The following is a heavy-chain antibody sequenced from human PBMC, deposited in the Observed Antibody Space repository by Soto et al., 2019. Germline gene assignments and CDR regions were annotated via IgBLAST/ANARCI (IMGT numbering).Heavy chain of an antibody. CDR3: ARDCYYGMDV. CDR1: GGSISSYY. CDR2: IYHSGST. J-gene: IGHJ6*02. Sequence: SETLSLTCTVPGGSISSYYWSWIRQPPGKGLEWIGYIYHSGSTNYNPSLKSRITISVDTSKNQFSLKLSSVTAADTAVYYCARDCYYGMDVWGQGTTVTVSS. V-gene: IGHV4-59*12.